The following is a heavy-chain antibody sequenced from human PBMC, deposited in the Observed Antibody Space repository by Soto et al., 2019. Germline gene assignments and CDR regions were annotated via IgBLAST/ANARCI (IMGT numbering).Heavy chain of an antibody. D-gene: IGHD3-10*01. V-gene: IGHV3-21*01. Sequence: EVQLVESGGGLVKPGGSLRLSCAASGFTFSSYSMNWVRQAPGKGLEWVSSISSSSSYIYYADSVKGRFTISRDNAKNSLYLQMNSLRAXXTAVYYCARSRINAFDIWGQGTMVTVSS. CDR2: ISSSSSYI. CDR3: ARSRINAFDI. CDR1: GFTFSSYS. J-gene: IGHJ3*02.